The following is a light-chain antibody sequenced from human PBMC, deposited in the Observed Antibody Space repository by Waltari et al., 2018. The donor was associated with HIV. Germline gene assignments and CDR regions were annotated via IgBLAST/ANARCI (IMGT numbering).Light chain of an antibody. V-gene: IGKV1-39*01. CDR1: QSISSY. CDR3: QQSYSTPRT. J-gene: IGKJ2*01. CDR2: AAS. Sequence: DIQMTQSPSSLSASVGDRVTITCRASQSISSYLNWYQQKPGKAPELLIHAASSLQSGVPSRFSGSGSGTDFTLTISSLQPEDFATYYCQQSYSTPRTFGQGTKLEIK.